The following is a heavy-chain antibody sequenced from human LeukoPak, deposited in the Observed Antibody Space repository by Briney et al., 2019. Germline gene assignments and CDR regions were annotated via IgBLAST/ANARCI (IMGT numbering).Heavy chain of an antibody. CDR1: GFTFNSYA. CDR2: IGGGGDST. J-gene: IGHJ4*02. CDR3: AKDVRGYNRPIDH. V-gene: IGHV3-23*01. D-gene: IGHD3-10*02. Sequence: GGSLRLSCAASGFTFNSYAMNWVRQAPGRGLEWVSVIGGGGDSTDYADSVKGRFTISRDNSKNPLYLQMNSLRAEDTAIYYCAKDVRGYNRPIDHWGQGTLVTVSS.